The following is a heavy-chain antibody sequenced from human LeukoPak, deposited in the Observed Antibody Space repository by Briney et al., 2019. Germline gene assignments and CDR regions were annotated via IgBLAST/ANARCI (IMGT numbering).Heavy chain of an antibody. J-gene: IGHJ5*02. V-gene: IGHV1-46*01. CDR2: ISPSGAST. CDR1: GYTFTSNY. Sequence: ASVKVSCKASGYTFTSNYMHWVRQAPGQGPEWMGVISPSGASTTYAQTFQGRFTLTRDMSTSTDYLELSSLRSEDTAVYYCARDSSVRDEAWWFSPWGQGTLVTVSS. D-gene: IGHD3-10*01. CDR3: ARDSSVRDEAWWFSP.